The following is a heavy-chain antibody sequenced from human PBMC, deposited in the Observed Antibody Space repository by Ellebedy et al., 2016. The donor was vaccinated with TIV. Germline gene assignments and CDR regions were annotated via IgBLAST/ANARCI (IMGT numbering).Heavy chain of an antibody. Sequence: SVKVSCKTSGFTFTSSAVQWVRQARGQRLEWIGWIVVGNGNTNSAQKFQERVTITRDMSTATAYMELSSLRSEDTAVYYCAPEPEDIEVEAAAWGQGTLVTVSS. V-gene: IGHV1-58*01. CDR2: IVVGNGNT. J-gene: IGHJ4*02. D-gene: IGHD2-2*01. CDR3: APEPEDIEVEAAA. CDR1: GFTFTSSA.